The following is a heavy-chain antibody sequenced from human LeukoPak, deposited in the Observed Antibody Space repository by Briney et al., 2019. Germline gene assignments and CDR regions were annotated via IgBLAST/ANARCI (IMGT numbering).Heavy chain of an antibody. J-gene: IGHJ4*02. D-gene: IGHD6-25*01. V-gene: IGHV4-38-2*01. CDR1: AYSISSGYY. CDR3: ARQYTSGSGYYFDY. Sequence: SETLSLTCAVSAYSISSGYYWGWIRPPPGKGLEWIASIYHSGITYYNPSLKSRVTISVDTSKNHFSLKVSYVTAADSAVYYCARQYTSGSGYYFDYWGQGALVSVSS. CDR2: IYHSGIT.